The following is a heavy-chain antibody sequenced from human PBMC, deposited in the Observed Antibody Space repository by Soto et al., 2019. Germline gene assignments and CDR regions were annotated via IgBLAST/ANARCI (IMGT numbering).Heavy chain of an antibody. CDR3: ANLYGDYDNYFDY. CDR1: GFTFSSYG. Sequence: GGSLRLSCAASGFTFSSYGMHWVRQAPGKGLEWVAVISYDGSNKYYADSVKGRFTISRDNSKNTLYLQMNSLRAEDTAVYYCANLYGDYDNYFDYWGQGTLVTVSS. CDR2: ISYDGSNK. V-gene: IGHV3-30*18. D-gene: IGHD4-17*01. J-gene: IGHJ4*02.